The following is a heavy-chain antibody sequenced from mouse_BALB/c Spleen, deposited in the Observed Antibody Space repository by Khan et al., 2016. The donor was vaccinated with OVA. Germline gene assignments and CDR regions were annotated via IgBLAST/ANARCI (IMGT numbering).Heavy chain of an antibody. CDR1: GYIFTSYW. J-gene: IGHJ2*01. Sequence: QVRLQQSGAELVRPGASVKLSCKTSGYIFTSYWIHWVKQRSGQGLEWIARIYPGTDNIYYNEKLKDRATLTADKSSNTAYMQLSSLKSGDSAVYFCAREEALYYFDYWGQGTTLTVSS. CDR3: AREEALYYFDY. CDR2: IYPGTDNI. D-gene: IGHD3-2*02. V-gene: IGHV1S132*01.